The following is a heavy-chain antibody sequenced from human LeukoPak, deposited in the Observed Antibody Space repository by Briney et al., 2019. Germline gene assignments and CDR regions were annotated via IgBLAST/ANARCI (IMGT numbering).Heavy chain of an antibody. D-gene: IGHD6-13*01. CDR2: ISSSGSTI. CDR1: GFTFSDYY. CDR3: AKIAAAARDAFDI. Sequence: PGGSLRLSCAASGFTFSDYYMSWIRQAPGKGLEWVSYISSSGSTIYYADSVKGRFTISRDNAKNSLYLQMNSLRAEDTAVYYCAKIAAAARDAFDIWGQGTMVTVSS. J-gene: IGHJ3*02. V-gene: IGHV3-11*04.